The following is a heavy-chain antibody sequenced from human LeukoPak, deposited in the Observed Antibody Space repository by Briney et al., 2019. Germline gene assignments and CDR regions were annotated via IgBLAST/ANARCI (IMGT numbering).Heavy chain of an antibody. V-gene: IGHV1-2*02. D-gene: IGHD3-10*01. Sequence: GASVKVSCKASGYTFTSYYMHWVRQAPGQGLEWMGWINPNSGGTNYAQKFQGRVTMTRDTSISTAYMELSRLRSDDTAVYYCARLELYGSGTPSKHPQDYWGQGTLVTVSS. CDR3: ARLELYGSGTPSKHPQDY. J-gene: IGHJ4*02. CDR1: GYTFTSYY. CDR2: INPNSGGT.